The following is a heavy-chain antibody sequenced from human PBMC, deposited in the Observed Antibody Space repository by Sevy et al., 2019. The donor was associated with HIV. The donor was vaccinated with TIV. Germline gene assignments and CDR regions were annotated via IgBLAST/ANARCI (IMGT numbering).Heavy chain of an antibody. Sequence: GGSPRLSCAASGFRFSSFAMSWVHQAPGKGLECVSAISVSGGSTYYANSVKGRFTISRDNSKNTVYLQMNSLRAEDTALYYCAKSGTDTTYYYMDVWGKGTTVTVSS. CDR1: GFRFSSFA. CDR3: AKSGTDTTYYYMDV. V-gene: IGHV3-23*01. D-gene: IGHD1-1*01. CDR2: ISVSGGST. J-gene: IGHJ6*03.